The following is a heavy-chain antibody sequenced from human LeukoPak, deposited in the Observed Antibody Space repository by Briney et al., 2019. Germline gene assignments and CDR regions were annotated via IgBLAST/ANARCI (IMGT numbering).Heavy chain of an antibody. V-gene: IGHV1-2*02. CDR3: ARDRGGFDRRYLAARYYFDY. CDR2: INPNSGGT. D-gene: IGHD6-6*01. CDR1: GYTFTGYY. J-gene: IGHJ4*02. Sequence: GASVKVSCKASGYTFTGYYMHWVRQAPGQGLEWMGWINPNSGGTNYAQKFQGRVTMTRDTSISTAYMELSRLRSDDTAVYYCARDRGGFDRRYLAARYYFDYWGQGTLVTVSS.